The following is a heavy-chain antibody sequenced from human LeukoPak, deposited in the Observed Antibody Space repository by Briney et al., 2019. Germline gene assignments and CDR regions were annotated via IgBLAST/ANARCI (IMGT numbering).Heavy chain of an antibody. J-gene: IGHJ6*02. CDR2: INSDGSST. D-gene: IGHD3-22*01. CDR1: RFTFSSYW. CDR3: ARDRYYYDSFGYYYGMDV. V-gene: IGHV3-74*01. Sequence: SGGSLRLSCAASRFTFSSYWMHWVRQAPGKGLVWVSRINSDGSSTSYADSVKGRFTISRDNAKNTLYLQMNSLRAEDTAVYYCARDRYYYDSFGYYYGMDVWGQGTTVTVSS.